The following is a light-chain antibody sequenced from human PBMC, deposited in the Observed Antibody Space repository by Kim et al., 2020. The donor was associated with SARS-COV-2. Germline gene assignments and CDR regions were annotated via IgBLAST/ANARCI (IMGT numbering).Light chain of an antibody. CDR1: SSNIGNNY. CDR3: ATWDSSLSAYV. V-gene: IGLV1-51*01. CDR2: DNN. Sequence: QSVLTQPPSVSAAPGQKVTISCSGSSSNIGNNYVSWYQQLPGTAPKLLIYDNNKRPSVIPDRFSGSKSGTSATLGITGLQTGDEADYYCATWDSSLSAYVFGTGNKVTVL. J-gene: IGLJ1*01.